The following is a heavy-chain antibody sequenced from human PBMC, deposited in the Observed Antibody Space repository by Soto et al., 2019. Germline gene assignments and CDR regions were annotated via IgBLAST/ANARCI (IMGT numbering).Heavy chain of an antibody. Sequence: SETLSLTCVVYRGSLSGYYWSWIRQPPGKGLEWIGEINHSGSTHYSPSLKSRVTMSVDTSKNHFSVKLTSVTAADTATYYCARVPLRGTSSYYMDVWATGTTVTVSS. D-gene: IGHD1-1*01. CDR1: RGSLSGYY. J-gene: IGHJ6*03. V-gene: IGHV4-34*01. CDR2: INHSGST. CDR3: ARVPLRGTSSYYMDV.